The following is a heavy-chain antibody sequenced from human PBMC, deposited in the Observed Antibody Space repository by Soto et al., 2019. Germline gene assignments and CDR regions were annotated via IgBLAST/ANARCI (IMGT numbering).Heavy chain of an antibody. J-gene: IGHJ6*02. V-gene: IGHV3-13*01. CDR3: ARGGGGSGSYHGESDYYYYGMDV. Sequence: GGSLRLSCAASGFTFSSYDMHWVRQATGKGLEWVSAIGTAGDTYYPGSVKGRFTISRENAKNSLYLQMNSLRAGVTAVYYCARGGGGSGSYHGESDYYYYGMDVWGQGTTVTVSS. D-gene: IGHD3-10*01. CDR1: GFTFSSYD. CDR2: IGTAGDT.